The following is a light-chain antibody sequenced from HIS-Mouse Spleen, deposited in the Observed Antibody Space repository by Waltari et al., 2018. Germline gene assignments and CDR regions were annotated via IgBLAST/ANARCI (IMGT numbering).Light chain of an antibody. Sequence: QSALTQPRSVSGSPGQSVTISCTGTSSDVGGYHYVSWYQQHPGKAPKLIIYDVSKRPSGVPDRFSGSKSGNTASLTISGLQAEDEADYYCCSYAGSYRVFGTGTKVTVL. CDR1: SSDVGGYHY. CDR2: DVS. CDR3: CSYAGSYRV. J-gene: IGLJ1*01. V-gene: IGLV2-11*01.